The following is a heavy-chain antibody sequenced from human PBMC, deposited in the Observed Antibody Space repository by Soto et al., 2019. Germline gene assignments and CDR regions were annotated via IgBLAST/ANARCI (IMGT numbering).Heavy chain of an antibody. CDR3: ARELLDIVVVPAATHYYYYGMDV. J-gene: IGHJ6*02. Sequence: ASAKVSCKASGYTFTSYGISWVRQAPGQGLEWMGWISAYNGNTNYAQKLQGRVTMTTDTSTSTAYMELRSLRSDDTAVYYCARELLDIVVVPAATHYYYYGMDVWGQGTTVTVSS. CDR1: GYTFTSYG. CDR2: ISAYNGNT. D-gene: IGHD2-2*03. V-gene: IGHV1-18*01.